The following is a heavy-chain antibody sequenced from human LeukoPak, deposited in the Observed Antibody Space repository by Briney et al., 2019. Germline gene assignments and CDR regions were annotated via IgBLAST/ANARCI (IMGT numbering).Heavy chain of an antibody. CDR1: GFTFSNYW. J-gene: IGHJ4*02. CDR2: INSDGRST. Sequence: PGGSLRLSCAASGFTFSNYWMHWVHQAPGKGLVWVSRINSDGRSTSYADSVKGRFTISRDNAKNTLYLQINSLRAEDTAVYYCARGNYPSSFDSWGQGTLVTVSS. CDR3: ARGNYPSSFDS. D-gene: IGHD5-24*01. V-gene: IGHV3-74*01.